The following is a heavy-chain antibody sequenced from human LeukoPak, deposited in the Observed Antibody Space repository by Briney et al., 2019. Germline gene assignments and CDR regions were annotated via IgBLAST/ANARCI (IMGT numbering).Heavy chain of an antibody. CDR3: ASWDDYYDSSGYPQPFDY. CDR1: GGSFSGYY. J-gene: IGHJ4*02. V-gene: IGHV4-34*01. D-gene: IGHD3-22*01. CDR2: INHSGST. Sequence: SETLSLTCAAYGGSFSGYYWSWIRQPPGKGLEWIGEINHSGSTNYNPSLKSRVTISVDTSKNQFSLKLSSVTAADTAVYYCASWDDYYDSSGYPQPFDYWGQGTLVTVSS.